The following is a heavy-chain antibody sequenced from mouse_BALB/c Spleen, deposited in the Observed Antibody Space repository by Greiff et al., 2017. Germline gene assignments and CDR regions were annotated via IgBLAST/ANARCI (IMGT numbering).Heavy chain of an antibody. V-gene: IGHV2-6-7*01. J-gene: IGHJ4*01. CDR1: GFSLTGYG. CDR2: IWGDGRT. Sequence: QVQLKQSGPGLVAPSQSLSITCTVSGFSLTGYGVNWVRQPPGKGLEWLGMIWGDGRTDYNSALKSRLSISTDNSKSQVFLKMNSLQTDNTARYYCDRENRLRDAMDYWGQGTSVTVSS. CDR3: DRENRLRDAMDY. D-gene: IGHD3-2*02.